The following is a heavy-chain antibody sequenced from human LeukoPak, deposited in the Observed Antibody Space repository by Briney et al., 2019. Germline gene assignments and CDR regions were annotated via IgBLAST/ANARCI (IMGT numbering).Heavy chain of an antibody. V-gene: IGHV1-69*13. CDR2: IIPIFGTA. J-gene: IGHJ6*04. Sequence: ASVKVSCKASGGTFSSYAISWVRQAPGQGLEWMGGIIPIFGTASYAQKFQGRVTITADESTSTAYMELSSLRSEDTAVYYCARDKLPSSTSYYYYYGMDVWGKGTTVTVSS. CDR3: ARDKLPSSTSYYYYYGMDV. CDR1: GGTFSSYA. D-gene: IGHD2-2*01.